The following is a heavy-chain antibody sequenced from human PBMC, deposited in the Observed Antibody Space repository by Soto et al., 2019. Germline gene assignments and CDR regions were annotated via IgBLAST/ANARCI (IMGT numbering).Heavy chain of an antibody. D-gene: IGHD2-21*02. CDR3: ARMASAYCGGDCYRGMDV. J-gene: IGHJ6*02. CDR2: IYSGGST. V-gene: IGHV3-53*01. CDR1: GFTVSSNY. Sequence: GGSLRPSCAASGFTVSSNYMSWVRQAPGKGLEWVSVIYSGGSTYYADSVKGRFTISRDNSKNTLYLQMNSLRAEDTAVYYCARMASAYCGGDCYRGMDVWGQGTTVTVSS.